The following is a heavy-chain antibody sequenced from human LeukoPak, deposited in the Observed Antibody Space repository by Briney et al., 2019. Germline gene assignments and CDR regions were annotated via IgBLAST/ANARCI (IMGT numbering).Heavy chain of an antibody. J-gene: IGHJ6*03. Sequence: GGSLRLSCAASGFTFSDYYMSWIRQAPGKGLEWVSYISSNGSTIYYADSVKGRFTISRDNAKNSLYLQMNSLRAEDTAVYYCLKHYYYYYMDVWGKGTTVTVSS. V-gene: IGHV3-11*01. CDR2: ISSNGSTI. CDR1: GFTFSDYY. CDR3: LKHYYYYYMDV.